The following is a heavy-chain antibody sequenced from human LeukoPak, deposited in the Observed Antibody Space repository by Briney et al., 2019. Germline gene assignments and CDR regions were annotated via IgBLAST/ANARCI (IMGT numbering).Heavy chain of an antibody. CDR3: ATARIAVAGTLYYYYYGMDV. J-gene: IGHJ6*02. CDR2: FDPEDGET. Sequence: ASVKVSCKVSEYTLTELSMHWVRQAPGKGLEWMGGFDPEDGETIYAQKFQGRVTMTEDTSTDTAYMELSSLRSEDTAVYYCATARIAVAGTLYYYYYGMDVWGQGTTVTVSS. CDR1: EYTLTELS. D-gene: IGHD6-19*01. V-gene: IGHV1-24*01.